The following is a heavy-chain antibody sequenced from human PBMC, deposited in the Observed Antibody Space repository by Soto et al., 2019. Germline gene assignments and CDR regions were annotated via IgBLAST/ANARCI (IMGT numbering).Heavy chain of an antibody. CDR3: ARGGGYGHSYYGMDV. CDR2: IYYSGST. Sequence: LSLTCTVSGGSIISGGYYWSWIRQHPGKGLEWIGYIYYSGSTYYDPSLKSRISISLDTSKNQFSLKLSSVTAADTAVYYCARGGGYGHSYYGMDVWGQGPTVTVSS. J-gene: IGHJ6*02. D-gene: IGHD1-26*01. V-gene: IGHV4-31*03. CDR1: GGSIISGGYY.